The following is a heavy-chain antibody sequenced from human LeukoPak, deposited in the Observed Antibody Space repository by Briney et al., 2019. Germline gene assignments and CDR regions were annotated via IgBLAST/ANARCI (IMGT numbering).Heavy chain of an antibody. D-gene: IGHD3-3*01. CDR2: IKQDGSEK. CDR3: ARDYYDFWSGYYYYYYMDV. Sequence: GGSLRLSCAASGFTFSSYWMSWVRQAPGEGLEWVANIKQDGSEKYYVDSVKGRFTISRDNTKNSLYLQMNSLRAEDTAVYYCARDYYDFWSGYYYYYYMDVWGKGTTVTVSS. CDR1: GFTFSSYW. V-gene: IGHV3-7*01. J-gene: IGHJ6*03.